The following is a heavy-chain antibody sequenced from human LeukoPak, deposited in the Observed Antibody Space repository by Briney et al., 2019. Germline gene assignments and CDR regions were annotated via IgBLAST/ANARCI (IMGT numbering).Heavy chain of an antibody. V-gene: IGHV3-21*01. D-gene: IGHD3-10*01. J-gene: IGHJ5*02. CDR2: ISSSSSYI. Sequence: GGSLRLSRAASGFTFSSYSMNWVRQAPGKGLEWVSSISSSSSYIYYADSVKGRFTISRDNAKNSLYLQLNSLRAEDTAVYYCARDYYGSGSHPSPNWFDPWGQGTLVTVSS. CDR3: ARDYYGSGSHPSPNWFDP. CDR1: GFTFSSYS.